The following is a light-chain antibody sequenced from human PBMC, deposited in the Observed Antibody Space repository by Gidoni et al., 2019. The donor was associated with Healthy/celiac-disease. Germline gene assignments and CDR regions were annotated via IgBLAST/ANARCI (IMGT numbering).Light chain of an antibody. CDR1: SSDVGGYNY. J-gene: IGLJ1*01. CDR3: SSYTSSSTLGV. Sequence: QSALTQPSSVSRSPGPSITISCPGTSSDVGGYNYVSWYQQHPGKAPKLMIYDVSNRPSGVSNRFSGSKSGNTASLTISGLQAEDEADYYCSSYTSSSTLGVFGTGTKVTVL. V-gene: IGLV2-14*01. CDR2: DVS.